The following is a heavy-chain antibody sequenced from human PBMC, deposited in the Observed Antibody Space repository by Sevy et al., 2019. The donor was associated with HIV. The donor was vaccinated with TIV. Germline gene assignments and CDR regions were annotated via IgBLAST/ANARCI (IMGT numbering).Heavy chain of an antibody. CDR1: GFTFSSYW. V-gene: IGHV3-7*03. J-gene: IGHJ3*02. CDR3: AREWGGGYDFWSGYYTAFDI. CDR2: IKQDGSEK. Sequence: GGSLRLSCAASGFTFSSYWMSWVRQAPGKGLEWVANIKQDGSEKYYVDSVKGRFTISRDNAKNSLYLQMNSLRAEDRAVYYCAREWGGGYDFWSGYYTAFDIWGQGTMVTVSS. D-gene: IGHD3-3*01.